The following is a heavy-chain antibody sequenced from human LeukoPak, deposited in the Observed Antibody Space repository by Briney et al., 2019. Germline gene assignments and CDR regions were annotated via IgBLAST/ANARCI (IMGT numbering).Heavy chain of an antibody. CDR2: IRDKTNKYAT. CDR3: ARRTESRVADFDY. CDR1: GFTFSNYA. D-gene: IGHD3/OR15-3a*01. J-gene: IGHJ4*02. Sequence: PGGSLRLSCAASGFTFSNYAMHWVRQASGKGLEWIGRIRDKTNKYATAYAASVTGRFTISRDDSKNTAYLQMNSLKTEDTAVYFCARRTESRVADFDYWGQGTLVTVSS. V-gene: IGHV3-73*01.